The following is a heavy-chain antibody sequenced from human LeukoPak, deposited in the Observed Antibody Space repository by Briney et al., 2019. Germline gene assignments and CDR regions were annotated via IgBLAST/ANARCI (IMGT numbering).Heavy chain of an antibody. J-gene: IGHJ4*02. Sequence: SETLSLTCTVSGGSVSDNSYYWGWIRPPPGKGLDWIGSIYYSGSTYYKPALKSRVTISVDTSKNQFSLRLTSVTAADTAVYWCARLRLRRDQIDYWGQGTLVTVSS. V-gene: IGHV4-39*01. CDR2: IYYSGST. CDR1: GGSVSDNSYY. CDR3: ARLRLRRDQIDY. D-gene: IGHD4-17*01.